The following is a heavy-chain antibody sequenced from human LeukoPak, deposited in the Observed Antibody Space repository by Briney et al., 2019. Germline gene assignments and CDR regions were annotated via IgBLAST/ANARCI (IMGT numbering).Heavy chain of an antibody. J-gene: IGHJ4*02. Sequence: LSLTCTVSGGSISSGGYYWSWIRQAPGKGLEWVSHITASGTAMFYADSVKGRFTISRDNAKNSLYLQMNSLRDEDTAVYYCASSGSYRFDYWGQGTLVTVSS. CDR2: ITASGTAM. V-gene: IGHV3-11*04. CDR1: GGSISSGGYY. CDR3: ASSGSYRFDY. D-gene: IGHD1-26*01.